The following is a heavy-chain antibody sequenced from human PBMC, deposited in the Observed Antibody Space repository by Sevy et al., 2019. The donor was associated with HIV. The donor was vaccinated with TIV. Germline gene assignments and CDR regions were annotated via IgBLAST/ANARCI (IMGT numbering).Heavy chain of an antibody. CDR1: GFTFDDYA. Sequence: GGSLRLSCTASGFTFDDYAMHWVRQAPGKGLEWVSGISWNSGSIGYADSVKGRFTISRDNAKNSLSLQMNSLTAEDTALYYCAKDKGSIGDAFDIWGQGTMVTVS. J-gene: IGHJ3*02. CDR2: ISWNSGSI. V-gene: IGHV3-9*01. D-gene: IGHD3-16*01. CDR3: AKDKGSIGDAFDI.